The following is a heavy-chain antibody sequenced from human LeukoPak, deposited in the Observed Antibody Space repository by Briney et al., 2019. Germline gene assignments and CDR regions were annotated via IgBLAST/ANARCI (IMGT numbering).Heavy chain of an antibody. CDR1: GYSFTSYW. J-gene: IGHJ5*02. Sequence: GESLKISCKGSGYSFTSYWIGWVRQMPGKGLEWMGIICPGDSDTRYSPSFQGQVTISADKFISTAYLQWTSLKASDTAMYYCARYCSGDRCYRTGFDPWGQGTLVTVSS. CDR2: ICPGDSDT. D-gene: IGHD2-15*01. V-gene: IGHV5-51*01. CDR3: ARYCSGDRCYRTGFDP.